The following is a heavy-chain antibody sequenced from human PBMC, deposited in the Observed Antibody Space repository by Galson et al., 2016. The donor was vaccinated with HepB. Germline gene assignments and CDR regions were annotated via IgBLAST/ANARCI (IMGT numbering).Heavy chain of an antibody. J-gene: IGHJ4*02. CDR1: GFTFSSYA. CDR2: ISAASNT. D-gene: IGHD3-10*01. Sequence: SLRLSCAASGFTFSSYAMSRVRQAPGKGLEWVSVISAASNTYYTDSVRGRFTISRDNSKTTLYLEMNSLRVEDTAVYFCANYLGYGSGRPGYFHSWGQGTLVTVSP. V-gene: IGHV3-23*01. CDR3: ANYLGYGSGRPGYFHS.